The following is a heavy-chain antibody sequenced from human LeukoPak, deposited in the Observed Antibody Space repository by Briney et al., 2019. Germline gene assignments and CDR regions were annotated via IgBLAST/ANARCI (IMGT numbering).Heavy chain of an antibody. D-gene: IGHD5-12*01. CDR2: IIPIFGTA. CDR1: GGTFSSYA. Sequence: SVKVSCKASGGTFSSYAISWVRQAPGQGLEWMGGIIPIFGTANYAQKFQGRVTTTADESTSTAYMELSSLRSEDTAVYYCARSHVKIVATGELDYWGQGTLVTVSS. J-gene: IGHJ4*02. V-gene: IGHV1-69*01. CDR3: ARSHVKIVATGELDY.